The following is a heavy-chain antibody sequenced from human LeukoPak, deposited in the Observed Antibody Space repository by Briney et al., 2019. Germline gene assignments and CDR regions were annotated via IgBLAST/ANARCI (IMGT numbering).Heavy chain of an antibody. J-gene: IGHJ5*02. V-gene: IGHV4-31*03. D-gene: IGHD1-26*01. Sequence: PSQTLSLTCTVSGGSISSGGYYWSWIRQHPGKGLEWIGYIYYSGSTYYNPSLKSRVTISVDTSKNQFSLKLSSVTAADTAVYYCAIGRGFSNWFDPWGQGTLVTVSS. CDR1: GGSISSGGYY. CDR3: AIGRGFSNWFDP. CDR2: IYYSGST.